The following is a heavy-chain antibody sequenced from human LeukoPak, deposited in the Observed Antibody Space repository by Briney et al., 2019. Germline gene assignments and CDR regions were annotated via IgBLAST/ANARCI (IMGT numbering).Heavy chain of an antibody. CDR2: MYTGGST. J-gene: IGHJ4*02. CDR3: ARAPFYYDSSGYPYFDG. D-gene: IGHD3-22*01. CDR1: GFTISTNY. V-gene: IGHV3-53*01. Sequence: GGSLRLSGAASGFTISTNYMSWVRQAPGKGLEWVSVMYTGGSTYYADSVKGRFTISRDNSKNTLYLQMNSLRAEDTALYYCARAPFYYDSSGYPYFDGWGQGTLVTVSS.